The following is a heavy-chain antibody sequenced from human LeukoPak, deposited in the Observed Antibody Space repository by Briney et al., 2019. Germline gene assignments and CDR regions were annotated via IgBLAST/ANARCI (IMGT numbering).Heavy chain of an antibody. Sequence: ASVKVSCKASGYTFAGYGMSWVRQAPGQGLEWMGWISDYNGHIRYAQRVQDRLTMTIDAATTTAYMELRILTYDDTAVYYCARDRYGTGNFDYWGRGTVVAVSS. CDR2: ISDYNGHI. J-gene: IGHJ4*02. D-gene: IGHD5-18*01. CDR1: GYTFAGYG. CDR3: ARDRYGTGNFDY. V-gene: IGHV1-18*01.